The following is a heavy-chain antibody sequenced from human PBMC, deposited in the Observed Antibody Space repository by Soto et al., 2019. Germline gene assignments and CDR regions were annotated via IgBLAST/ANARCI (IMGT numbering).Heavy chain of an antibody. D-gene: IGHD5-12*01. V-gene: IGHV1-24*01. CDR1: GYTLTDLS. CDR2: FDPEDGET. J-gene: IGHJ4*02. CDR3: AREWGRYSGYDWCFGY. Sequence: GASVKVSCKVSGYTLTDLSMQWVRQAPGKGLEWMGGFDPEDGETIYAQKFQGRVTMTAGTATDTAYMELSSVRSDDTAVYYCAREWGRYSGYDWCFGYWGQGTLVTVSS.